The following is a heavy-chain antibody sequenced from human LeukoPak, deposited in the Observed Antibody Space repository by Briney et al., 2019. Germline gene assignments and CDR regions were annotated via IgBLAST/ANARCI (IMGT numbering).Heavy chain of an antibody. Sequence: GGSLRLSCAASGFTFSSYDMHWVRQATGKGLEWVSAIGTAGDTYYPGSVKGRLTISRENAKNSLYLQMNSLRAGDAAVYYCARDVNNAFDIWGQGTMVTVSS. J-gene: IGHJ3*02. D-gene: IGHD2/OR15-2a*01. CDR2: IGTAGDT. V-gene: IGHV3-13*01. CDR3: ARDVNNAFDI. CDR1: GFTFSSYD.